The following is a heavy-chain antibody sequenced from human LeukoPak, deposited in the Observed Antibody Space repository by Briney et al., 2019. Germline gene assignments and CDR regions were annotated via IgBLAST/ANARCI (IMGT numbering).Heavy chain of an antibody. CDR2: IKEDGSEK. Sequence: GGSLRLSCAASGFTFSTYWMSWVRQALGQGLEWVANIKEDGSEKYYGDSVKGRFTISRDNAKNSLYLQMNSLRAEDTAVYYCARDSSGYQWGQGTLVTVSS. D-gene: IGHD3-22*01. V-gene: IGHV3-7*01. CDR3: ARDSSGYQ. J-gene: IGHJ4*02. CDR1: GFTFSTYW.